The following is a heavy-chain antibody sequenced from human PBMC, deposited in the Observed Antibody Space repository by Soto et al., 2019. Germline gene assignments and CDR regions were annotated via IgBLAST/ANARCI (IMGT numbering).Heavy chain of an antibody. Sequence: QVQLVQSGAEVKKPGASVKVSCKASGYTFTTHGISWVRQVPGQGLEWMGWVRGDNGHTNYAQSLQGRVTMTTDTSTNTAYMKMRSLRSDDTAVYYCARDLGYCRSGTCYWEWFDPWGQGTLVTVSS. CDR3: ARDLGYCRSGTCYWEWFDP. V-gene: IGHV1-18*01. J-gene: IGHJ5*02. CDR2: VRGDNGHT. D-gene: IGHD2-15*01. CDR1: GYTFTTHG.